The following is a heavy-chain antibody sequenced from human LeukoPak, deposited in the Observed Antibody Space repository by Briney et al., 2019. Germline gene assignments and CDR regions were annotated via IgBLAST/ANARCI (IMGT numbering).Heavy chain of an antibody. D-gene: IGHD6-6*01. J-gene: IGHJ4*02. V-gene: IGHV3-33*01. CDR1: GLTFSSYG. CDR2: IWYDGSNK. Sequence: GGSLRLSCAASGLTFSSYGMHWVRQAPGKGLEWVAVIWYDGSNKYYADSVKGRFTISRDNSKNTLYLQMNSLRAEDTAVYYCARDRGLYSSSSLDYWGQGTLVTVSS. CDR3: ARDRGLYSSSSLDY.